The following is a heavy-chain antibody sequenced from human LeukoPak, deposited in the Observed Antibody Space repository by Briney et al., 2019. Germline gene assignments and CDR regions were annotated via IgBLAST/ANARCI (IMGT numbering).Heavy chain of an antibody. CDR3: ARDPRVVTGEGYYYYYMDV. J-gene: IGHJ6*03. D-gene: IGHD2-21*02. CDR1: GYTFTGYY. V-gene: IGHV1-2*02. CDR2: INPNSGGT. Sequence: GASVKVSCKASGYTFTGYYMHWVRQAPGQGLEWMGWINPNSGGTNYAQKFQGRVTMTRDTSISTAYMELSRLRSDDTAVYYCARDPRVVTGEGYYYYYMDVWGKGTTVTVSS.